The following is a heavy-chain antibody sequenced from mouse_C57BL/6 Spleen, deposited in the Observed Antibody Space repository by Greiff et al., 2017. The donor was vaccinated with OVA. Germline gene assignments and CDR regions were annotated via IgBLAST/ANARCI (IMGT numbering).Heavy chain of an antibody. Sequence: QVQLQQSGAELVRPGTSVKVSCKASGYAFTNYLIEWVKQRPGQGLEWIGVINPGSGGTNYNEKFKGKATLTADKSSSTAYMQLSSLTSEDSAVYICAREGSNYPMDYWGQGTSVTVSS. J-gene: IGHJ4*01. CDR3: AREGSNYPMDY. D-gene: IGHD2-5*01. CDR2: INPGSGGT. CDR1: GYAFTNYL. V-gene: IGHV1-54*01.